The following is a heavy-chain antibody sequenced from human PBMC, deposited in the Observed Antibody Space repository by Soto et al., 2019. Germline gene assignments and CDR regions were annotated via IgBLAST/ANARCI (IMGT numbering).Heavy chain of an antibody. CDR1: GGSISSGDYY. Sequence: QVQLQESGPGLVKPSQTLSLTCTVSGGSISSGDYYWSWIRQPPGKGLEWIGYINYSGSTYYNPSLKGRVTRSVDTAKNQYSLKLGAVTAADTAVYCCARDRGVAATTDYWGQGTLVPVSS. J-gene: IGHJ4*02. V-gene: IGHV4-30-4*01. CDR3: ARDRGVAATTDY. D-gene: IGHD1-26*01. CDR2: INYSGST.